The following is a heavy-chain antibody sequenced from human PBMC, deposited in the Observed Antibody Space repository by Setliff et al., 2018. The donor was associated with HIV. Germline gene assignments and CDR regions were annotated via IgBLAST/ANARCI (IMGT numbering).Heavy chain of an antibody. V-gene: IGHV4-4*08. J-gene: IGHJ6*03. Sequence: SETLSLTCTVSGGSISSHYWSWIRQPPGKGLEWIGHIYTSGSTHYNPSPKSRVTXSVGTSKNQFSLTLSSVTAADTTVYYCARCLYNFWSGYPLDYMDVXXXGTTVTVSS. CDR2: IYTSGST. D-gene: IGHD3-3*01. CDR3: ARCLYNFWSGYPLDYMDV. CDR1: GGSISSHY.